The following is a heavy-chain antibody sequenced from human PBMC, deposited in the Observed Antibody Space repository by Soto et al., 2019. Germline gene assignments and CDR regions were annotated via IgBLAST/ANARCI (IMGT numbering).Heavy chain of an antibody. Sequence: VQLVESGGGLAQPGRSLRLSCAASGFTFDDYAMHWVRQTPGKGLEWVSGISWNSGSIGYADSVKGRFTISRDNAKNSMYLPMNSRRAEDTAFYYCAKDVSDYGDHEYYFDSWGQGTLVPVSS. CDR1: GFTFDDYA. CDR2: ISWNSGSI. CDR3: AKDVSDYGDHEYYFDS. V-gene: IGHV3-9*01. J-gene: IGHJ4*02. D-gene: IGHD4-17*01.